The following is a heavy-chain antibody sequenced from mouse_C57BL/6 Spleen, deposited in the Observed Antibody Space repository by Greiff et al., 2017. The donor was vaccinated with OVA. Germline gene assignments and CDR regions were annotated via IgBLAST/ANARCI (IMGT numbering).Heavy chain of an antibody. Sequence: EVKLVESGGGLVQPGGSLKLSCAASGFTFSDYYMYWVRQTPEKRLEWVAYISNGGGSTYYPDTVKGRFTISRDNAKNTLYLQMSRLKSEDTAMYYCARGITTVVATDYAMDYWGQGTSVTVSS. CDR2: ISNGGGST. V-gene: IGHV5-12*01. CDR3: ARGITTVVATDYAMDY. CDR1: GFTFSDYY. D-gene: IGHD1-1*01. J-gene: IGHJ4*01.